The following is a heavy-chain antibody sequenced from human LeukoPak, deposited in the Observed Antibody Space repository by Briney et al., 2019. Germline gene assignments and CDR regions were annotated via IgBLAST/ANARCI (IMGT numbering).Heavy chain of an antibody. CDR3: ARSYYCDNTGHDSDALDI. D-gene: IGHD3-22*01. J-gene: IGHJ3*02. Sequence: PGGSLRLSCVASGFNLRYHDMHWVRQAPGKGLEWVASIRSDASNKYYADSVKGRLTISRDNAKNTLILQMNSLRAEDTAVYYCARSYYCDNTGHDSDALDIWGRGTMVTVSS. V-gene: IGHV3-33*01. CDR2: IRSDASNK. CDR1: GFNLRYHD.